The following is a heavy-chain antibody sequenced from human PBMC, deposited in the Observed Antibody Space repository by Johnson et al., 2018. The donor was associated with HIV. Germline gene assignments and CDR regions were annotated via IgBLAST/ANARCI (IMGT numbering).Heavy chain of an antibody. J-gene: IGHJ3*02. D-gene: IGHD5-12*01. CDR3: AKSDSGYDAFDI. CDR2: IKQVGSEK. V-gene: IGHV3-7*01. Sequence: VHLVESGGGLVQPGGYLRLSCADSGFTFSSYWMSWVRQAPGKGLAWVANIKQVGSEKYYVDSVKGRFTISRDNSKNTLYLQMNSLLPEDTAVYYCAKSDSGYDAFDIWGQGTMVTVSS. CDR1: GFTFSSYW.